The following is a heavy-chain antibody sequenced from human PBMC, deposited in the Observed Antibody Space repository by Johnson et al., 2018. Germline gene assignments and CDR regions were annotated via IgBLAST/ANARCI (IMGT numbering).Heavy chain of an antibody. CDR3: GRGRGRYSRYGVDV. Sequence: QLVESGGDLVQPGGSLRLSCAASGFTFSTYGMNWVRQAPGKGLEWVSYIGYSGSTIYYADSVKGRSTISRDNAKNALSLQMNSLRDEDTSVYYCGRGRGRYSRYGVDVGGQGTTVTVSS. CDR1: GFTFSTYG. V-gene: IGHV3-48*02. D-gene: IGHD1-26*01. J-gene: IGHJ6*02. CDR2: IGYSGSTI.